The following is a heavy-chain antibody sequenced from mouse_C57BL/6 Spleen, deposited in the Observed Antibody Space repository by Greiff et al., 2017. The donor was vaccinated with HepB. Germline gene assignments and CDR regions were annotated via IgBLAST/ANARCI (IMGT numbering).Heavy chain of an antibody. CDR1: GFTFSDYG. D-gene: IGHD1-1*01. Sequence: EVMLVESGGGLVKPGGSLKLSCAASGFTFSDYGMHWVRQAPEKGLEWVAYISSGSSTIYYADTVKGRFTISRDNAKNTLFLQMTSLRSEDTAMYYCARGMYYGSSPYAMDYWGQGTSVTVSS. CDR2: ISSGSSTI. J-gene: IGHJ4*01. V-gene: IGHV5-17*01. CDR3: ARGMYYGSSPYAMDY.